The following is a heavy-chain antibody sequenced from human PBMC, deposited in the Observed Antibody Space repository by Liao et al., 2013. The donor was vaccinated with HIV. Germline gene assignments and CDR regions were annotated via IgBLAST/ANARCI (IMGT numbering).Heavy chain of an antibody. CDR2: IYTGMSTTGTT. D-gene: IGHD1-26*01. V-gene: IGHV4-4*07. CDR3: ARVQWXPAPNWYSDL. Sequence: QVQLQESGPGLVKPSETLSLTCAVYGGSFSGYYWTWIRQPAGRGLEWIGHIYTGMSTTGTTNYNPSLKSRVFISADTSSNHVSLKLTSVTAADTAVYYCARVQWXPAPNWYSDLWGRGTLVIVSS. J-gene: IGHJ2*01. CDR1: GGSFSGYY.